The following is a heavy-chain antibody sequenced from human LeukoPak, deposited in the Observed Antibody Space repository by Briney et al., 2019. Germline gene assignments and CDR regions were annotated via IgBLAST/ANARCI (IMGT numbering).Heavy chain of an antibody. V-gene: IGHV3-74*01. J-gene: IGHJ4*02. CDR1: GFTFSSYW. CDR3: ARAFHYYDFDY. Sequence: GGSLRLSCAASGFTFSSYWMPWVRRAPGKVLVWVSRINSDGSSTSYADSVKGRFTISRDNAKNTLYLQMNSVRAEDTAVYYCARAFHYYDFDYWGQGTLVTVSS. D-gene: IGHD3-3*01. CDR2: INSDGSST.